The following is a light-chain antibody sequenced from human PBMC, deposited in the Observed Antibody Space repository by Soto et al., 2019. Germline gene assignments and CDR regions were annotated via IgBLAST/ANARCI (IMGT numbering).Light chain of an antibody. V-gene: IGKV3-20*01. CDR3: HHYRT. CDR1: QSLYNYY. Sequence: VLTQSPGTLSLSPGERATLSCRASQSLYNYYLAWHQQNPGQAPRLLIYGASSRATGVPDRFSGSGSGTDFTLTIRRLEPEDFAVYYCHHYRTFGQGTKVAIK. CDR2: GAS. J-gene: IGKJ1*01.